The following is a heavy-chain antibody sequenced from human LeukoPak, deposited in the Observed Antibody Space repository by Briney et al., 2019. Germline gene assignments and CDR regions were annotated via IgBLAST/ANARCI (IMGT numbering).Heavy chain of an antibody. J-gene: IGHJ4*02. CDR3: ARHGSYYPYYFDY. CDR1: AGSISISY. D-gene: IGHD3-22*01. CDR2: IYYSGST. Sequence: SETLSLTCTLSAGSISISYWSWIRQPPGKGLEWIGYIYYSGSTNYNPSLKSRVTISVDTSKNQFSLKLSSVTAADTAVYYCARHGSYYPYYFDYWGQGTLVTVSS. V-gene: IGHV4-59*08.